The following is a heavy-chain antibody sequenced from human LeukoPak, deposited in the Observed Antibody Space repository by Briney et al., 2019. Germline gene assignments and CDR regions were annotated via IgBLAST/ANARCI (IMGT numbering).Heavy chain of an antibody. D-gene: IGHD3-22*01. Sequence: SETLSLTCAVYGGSFSGYYWSWIRQPPGKGLEWIGEINHSGSTNYNPSLKSRVTISVDTSKNQFSLKLSSVTAADTAVYYCARDPPTGPDSSGYYYLFDYWGQGTLVTVSS. CDR1: GGSFSGYY. CDR2: INHSGST. V-gene: IGHV4-34*01. CDR3: ARDPPTGPDSSGYYYLFDY. J-gene: IGHJ4*02.